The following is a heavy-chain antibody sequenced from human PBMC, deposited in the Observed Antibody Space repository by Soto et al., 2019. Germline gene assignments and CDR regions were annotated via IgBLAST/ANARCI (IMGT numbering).Heavy chain of an antibody. D-gene: IGHD1-7*01. CDR1: GFAVSSNY. CDR3: ARSRTGTTYGGMDV. J-gene: IGHJ6*02. CDR2: IHSGGDT. Sequence: PGGFLRLSCAASGFAVSSNYMTWVRQAPGKGLEWVSVIHSGGDTHYADSVRGRFTISRDNSKNTLYLQMNSLRAEDTAVYYCARSRTGTTYGGMDVWGQGTTVTV. V-gene: IGHV3-66*01.